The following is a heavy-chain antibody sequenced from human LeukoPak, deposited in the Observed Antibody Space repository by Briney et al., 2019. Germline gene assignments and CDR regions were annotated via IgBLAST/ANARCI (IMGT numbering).Heavy chain of an antibody. D-gene: IGHD4-17*01. CDR3: AKPGGKTAYGDEYYGMDV. J-gene: IGHJ6*02. CDR1: GFTFRSYW. V-gene: IGHV3-74*01. CDR2: VIRDGSFT. Sequence: GGSLRLSCAASGFTFRSYWMHWVRQAPGKGLEWVSRVIRDGSFTNYADSVKGRFTISRDNAKNTLYLQMSSLRAEDTAVYYCAKPGGKTAYGDEYYGMDVWGQGTTVTVSS.